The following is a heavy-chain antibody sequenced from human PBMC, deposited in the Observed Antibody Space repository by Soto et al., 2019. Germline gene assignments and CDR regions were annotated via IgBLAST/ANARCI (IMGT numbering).Heavy chain of an antibody. J-gene: IGHJ5*02. Sequence: SATMCLTCRLTGRSGSQSYLSSIWQPQGQGLEWIGYIYYSGSTNYSPSLKSRVTISVDTSKNQFSLKLSSVTAADTAVYYCARSEGQWLGQTPGWVDPWGQGTLVTVSS. V-gene: IGHV4-59*02. D-gene: IGHD6-19*01. CDR1: GRSGSQSY. CDR2: IYYSGST. CDR3: ARSEGQWLGQTPGWVDP.